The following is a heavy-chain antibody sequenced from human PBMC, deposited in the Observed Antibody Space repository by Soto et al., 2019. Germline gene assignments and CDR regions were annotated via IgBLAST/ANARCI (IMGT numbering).Heavy chain of an antibody. CDR2: ISYDGSNK. V-gene: IGHV3-30-3*01. CDR3: ARDPLWGTAMVLWYFDL. J-gene: IGHJ2*01. CDR1: GFTFCSYA. Sequence: PGGSLRISCAASGFTFCSYAMHGVRQAPGKGLEWVAVISYDGSNKYYADSVKGRFTISRDNSKNTLYLQMNSLRAEDTAVYYCARDPLWGTAMVLWYFDLWGRGTLVTVS. D-gene: IGHD5-18*01.